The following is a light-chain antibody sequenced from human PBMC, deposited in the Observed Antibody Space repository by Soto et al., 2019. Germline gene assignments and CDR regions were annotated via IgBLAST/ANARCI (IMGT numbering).Light chain of an antibody. Sequence: DIQMTQSPSTLSASIGERVNITCRASQSISSWLAWYQQKPGKAPKVLIYKASNLESGVSSRFSGSGSETEFTLTISSLQPDDFATYYCQQYNTYSSLTFGGGTKVDIK. V-gene: IGKV1-5*03. J-gene: IGKJ4*01. CDR3: QQYNTYSSLT. CDR1: QSISSW. CDR2: KAS.